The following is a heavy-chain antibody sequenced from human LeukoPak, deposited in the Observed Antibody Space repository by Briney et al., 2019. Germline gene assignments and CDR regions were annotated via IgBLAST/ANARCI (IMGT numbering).Heavy chain of an antibody. CDR2: FDPEDGET. J-gene: IGHJ6*02. D-gene: IGHD2-2*01. Sequence: ASVKVSCKVSGYTLTELSMHWVRQAPGKGLERMGGFDPEDGETIYAQKFQGRVTMTEDTSTDTAYMELSSLRSEDTAVYYCATVGYCSSTSCSDYYGMDVWGQGTTVTVSS. CDR1: GYTLTELS. CDR3: ATVGYCSSTSCSDYYGMDV. V-gene: IGHV1-24*01.